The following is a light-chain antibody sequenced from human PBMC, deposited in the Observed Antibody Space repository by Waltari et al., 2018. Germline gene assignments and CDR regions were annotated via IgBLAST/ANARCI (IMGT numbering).Light chain of an antibody. CDR1: QSINSY. V-gene: IGKV1-39*01. Sequence: DIQLTQSPSSLSASVGDRVTITSRASQSINSYLNWYEQQPGKAPKRLIYAASSLQSGVPSSVSGGGSVTDFTLTISSRQPEDFETYDCQKRYSTPRTFGPGTKVDIK. CDR2: AAS. CDR3: QKRYSTPRT. J-gene: IGKJ3*01.